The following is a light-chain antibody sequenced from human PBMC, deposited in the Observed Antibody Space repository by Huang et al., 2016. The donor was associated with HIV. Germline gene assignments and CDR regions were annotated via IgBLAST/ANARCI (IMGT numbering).Light chain of an antibody. Sequence: EVVMTQSPATLSVYPGKRATLSCRASQSVNDNLAWYQQKPGQAPRLLIYGTSTRANGISVRFSGSGSGTEFTLTISSLQSEDSAFYYCQQYNNWFTFGQGTRLEIK. J-gene: IGKJ5*01. V-gene: IGKV3-15*01. CDR3: QQYNNWFT. CDR2: GTS. CDR1: QSVNDN.